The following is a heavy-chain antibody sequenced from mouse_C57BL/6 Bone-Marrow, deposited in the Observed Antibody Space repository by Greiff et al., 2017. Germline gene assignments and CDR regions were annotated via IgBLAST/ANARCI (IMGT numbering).Heavy chain of an antibody. V-gene: IGHV2-2*01. CDR3: AGIYFYAMDY. CDR2: IWRGGST. Sequence: QVQLQQSGPGLVQPSQSLSITCPVSGFSLTSYGVHWFRQSPGKGLEWLGVIWRGGSTDYNAAFISRLSISKDNSKSQVFFKMNSLQSDDTAIYYCAGIYFYAMDYWGQGTSVTVSS. CDR1: GFSLTSYG. J-gene: IGHJ4*01. D-gene: IGHD2-1*01.